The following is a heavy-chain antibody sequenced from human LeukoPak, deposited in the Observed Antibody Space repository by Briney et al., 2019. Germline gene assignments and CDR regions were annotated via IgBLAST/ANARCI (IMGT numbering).Heavy chain of an antibody. CDR1: GYSFTSYW. V-gene: IGHV5-51*01. D-gene: IGHD3-10*01. J-gene: IGHJ6*02. CDR3: ARLGMVRGVNYYYGMDV. Sequence: GESLKISCKGSGYSFTSYWIGWVRQMPGKGLEWMGIIYPGDSDTRYSPSFQGQVTISADKSISTACLQWSSLKASDTAMYYCARLGMVRGVNYYYGMDVWGQGTTVTVSS. CDR2: IYPGDSDT.